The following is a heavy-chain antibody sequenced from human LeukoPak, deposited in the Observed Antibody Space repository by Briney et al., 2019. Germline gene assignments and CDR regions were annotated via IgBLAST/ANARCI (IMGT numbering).Heavy chain of an antibody. V-gene: IGHV3-20*04. Sequence: GGSLRLSCAASGFNFDDYGMSWVRQVPGKGLEWVSNINWNGGSTSYADSVKGRFTISRDNAKNSLYLQMNSLRAEDTAVYYCARVHFDYGSGSYYDMGLDYWGQGTLVTVSS. J-gene: IGHJ4*02. CDR2: INWNGGST. CDR3: ARVHFDYGSGSYYDMGLDY. D-gene: IGHD3-10*01. CDR1: GFNFDDYG.